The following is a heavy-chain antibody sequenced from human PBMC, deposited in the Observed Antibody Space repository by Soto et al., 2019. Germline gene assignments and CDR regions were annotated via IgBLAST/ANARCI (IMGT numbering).Heavy chain of an antibody. D-gene: IGHD4-17*01. J-gene: IGHJ6*02. CDR3: AKDRDYGDYGIYGMDV. CDR1: GFTFSSYG. CDR2: ISYDGSNK. V-gene: IGHV3-30*18. Sequence: QPGGSLRLSCAASGFTFSSYGMHWVRQAPGKGLEWVAVISYDGSNKYYADSVKGRFTISRDNSKNTLYLQMDSLRAEDTAVYYCAKDRDYGDYGIYGMDVWGQGTTVTVSS.